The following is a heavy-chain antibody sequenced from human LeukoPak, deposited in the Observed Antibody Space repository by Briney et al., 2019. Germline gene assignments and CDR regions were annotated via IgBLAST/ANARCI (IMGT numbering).Heavy chain of an antibody. Sequence: EASVKVSCKASGYTFTGYYMYWVRQAPGQGLEWMGWINPNSGDTNYAQKFQGRVTITADESTGTAYIELSSLISEDTAVYYCAREGLQGPVYPPAYYYYMDVWGKGTTITVSS. CDR1: GYTFTGYY. V-gene: IGHV1-2*02. D-gene: IGHD2-2*01. CDR3: AREGLQGPVYPPAYYYYMDV. CDR2: INPNSGDT. J-gene: IGHJ6*03.